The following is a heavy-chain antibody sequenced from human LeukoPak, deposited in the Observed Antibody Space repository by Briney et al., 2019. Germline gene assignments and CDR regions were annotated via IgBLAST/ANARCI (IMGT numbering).Heavy chain of an antibody. V-gene: IGHV1-69*13. D-gene: IGHD7-27*01. J-gene: IGHJ6*02. CDR2: TIPIFGTA. Sequence: ASVKVSCKASGGTFSSYAISWVRQAPGQGLEWMGGTIPIFGTANYAQKFQGRVTITADESTSTAYMELSSLRSEDTAVYYCALTGDFRSPFHGMDVWGQGTTVTVSS. CDR3: ALTGDFRSPFHGMDV. CDR1: GGTFSSYA.